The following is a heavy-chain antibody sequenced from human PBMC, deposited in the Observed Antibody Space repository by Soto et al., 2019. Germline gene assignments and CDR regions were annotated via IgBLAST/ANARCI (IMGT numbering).Heavy chain of an antibody. CDR3: TKDRLAGGFDY. CDR2: VSATAGTT. J-gene: IGHJ4*02. CDR1: GFTFSKYA. V-gene: IGHV3-23*04. Sequence: DVQLVDSGGGLVQPGGSLRLSCAASGFTFSKYAMSWVRQAPGKGLEWVSLVSATAGTTYYTDSVKGRFTISRDNSRNTVYRQMYSLRADDTAVYYCTKDRLAGGFDYWGQGTLVTVSS. D-gene: IGHD3-16*01.